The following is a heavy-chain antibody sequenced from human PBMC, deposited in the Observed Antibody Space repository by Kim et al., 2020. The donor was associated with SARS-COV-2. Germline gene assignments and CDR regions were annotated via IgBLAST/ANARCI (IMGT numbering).Heavy chain of an antibody. V-gene: IGHV3-13*01. Sequence: GGSLRLSCAASGFTFSSYAMRWVRQPTGKGLEWVSAIGTAADIYYTGSVKGRFTISRENAKNSLYLQMNSLRAGDTAVYYCVRVSSYGMDVWGQGTTVTVSS. CDR1: GFTFSSYA. J-gene: IGHJ6*02. D-gene: IGHD6-6*01. CDR3: VRVSSYGMDV. CDR2: IGTAADI.